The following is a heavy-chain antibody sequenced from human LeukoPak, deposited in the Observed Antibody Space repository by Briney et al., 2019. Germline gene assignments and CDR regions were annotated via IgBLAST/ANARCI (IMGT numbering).Heavy chain of an antibody. CDR3: AKSYVVVAATSVYYFDY. CDR2: ISGSGGST. D-gene: IGHD2-15*01. Sequence: GGSLRLSCAASGFTFSSYAMSWVRQAPGKGLEWVSAISGSGGSTYYADSVKGRFTISRDNSKSTLYLQMNSLRAEDTAVYYCAKSYVVVAATSVYYFDYWGQGTLVTVSS. V-gene: IGHV3-23*01. J-gene: IGHJ4*02. CDR1: GFTFSSYA.